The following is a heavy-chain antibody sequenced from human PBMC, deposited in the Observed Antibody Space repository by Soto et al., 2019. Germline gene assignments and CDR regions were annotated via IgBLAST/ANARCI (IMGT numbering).Heavy chain of an antibody. V-gene: IGHV4-61*01. CDR2: VYHTGRT. J-gene: IGHJ4*02. CDR1: GGSFKSGSYS. Sequence: SETLSLTCTVSGGSFKSGSYSWSWIRQPPGKGLEWIGYVYHTGRTSYNPSLKSRVSISMDTSKNQFSLNLDSVTAADTAVYFCSRDFAYFDYWGQGTLVTVSS. D-gene: IGHD3-3*01. CDR3: SRDFAYFDY.